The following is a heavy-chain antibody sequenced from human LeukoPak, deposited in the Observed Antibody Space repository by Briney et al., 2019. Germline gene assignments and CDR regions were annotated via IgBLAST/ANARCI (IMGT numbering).Heavy chain of an antibody. D-gene: IGHD6-13*01. Sequence: PSETLSLTCAVYGGSFSGYYWSWIRQPPGNGLEWIGEINHSGSTNYNTSLKSRVTISVDTSKNQFSLKLSSVTAADTAVYYCARGRQQSRTSLYYFDYWGQGTLVTVSS. V-gene: IGHV4-34*01. CDR2: INHSGST. CDR3: ARGRQQSRTSLYYFDY. J-gene: IGHJ4*02. CDR1: GGSFSGYY.